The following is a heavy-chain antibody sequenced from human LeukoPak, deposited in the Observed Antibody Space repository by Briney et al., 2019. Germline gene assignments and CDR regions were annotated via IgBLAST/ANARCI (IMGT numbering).Heavy chain of an antibody. D-gene: IGHD3-3*01. CDR2: IYTSGST. CDR1: GGSISSYY. Sequence: KPSETLSLTCTVSGGSISSYYWSWIRQPAGKGLEWIGRIYTSGSTNYNPSLKSRVTMSVDTSKNQFSLKLSSVTAADTAVCYCARERVNYDFWSGVPDFDPWGQGTLVTVSS. V-gene: IGHV4-4*07. J-gene: IGHJ5*02. CDR3: ARERVNYDFWSGVPDFDP.